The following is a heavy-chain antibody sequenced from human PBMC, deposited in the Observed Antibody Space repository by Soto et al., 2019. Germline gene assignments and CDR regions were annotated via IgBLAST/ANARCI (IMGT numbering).Heavy chain of an antibody. V-gene: IGHV1-69*13. Sequence: GASVKVSCKASGGTFSSYAISWVRQAPGQGLEWMGGIIPIFGTANYAQEFQGRVTITADESTSTVYMELSSLRSEDTAVYYCASANYYYDSSGYYGYYYYGMDVWGQGTTVTVS. CDR1: GGTFSSYA. J-gene: IGHJ6*02. CDR3: ASANYYYDSSGYYGYYYYGMDV. D-gene: IGHD3-22*01. CDR2: IIPIFGTA.